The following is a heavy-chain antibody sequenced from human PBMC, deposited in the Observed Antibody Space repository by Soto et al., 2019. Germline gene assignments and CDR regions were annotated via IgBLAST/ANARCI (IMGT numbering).Heavy chain of an antibody. D-gene: IGHD2-21*02. CDR3: ARDIVVTAIHYYFDY. J-gene: IGHJ4*02. Sequence: PSETLSLTCAVYGGSFSGYYWSWIRQPPGKGLEWIGEINHSGSTNYNPSLKSRVTISVDTSKNQFSLKLSSVTAADTAVYYCARDIVVTAIHYYFDYWGQGTLVTVSS. V-gene: IGHV4-34*01. CDR1: GGSFSGYY. CDR2: INHSGST.